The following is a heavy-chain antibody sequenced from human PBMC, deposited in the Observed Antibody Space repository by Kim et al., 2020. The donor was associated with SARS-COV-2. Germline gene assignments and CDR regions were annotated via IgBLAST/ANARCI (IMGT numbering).Heavy chain of an antibody. Sequence: SETLSLTCTVSGGSVSSGSYYWSWIRQPPGKGLEWIGYIYYSGSTNYNPSLKSRVTISVDTSKNQFSLKLSSVTAADTAVYYCAREPDYGDPGDNWFDPWGQGTLVTVSS. V-gene: IGHV4-61*01. D-gene: IGHD4-17*01. CDR1: GGSVSSGSYY. CDR2: IYYSGST. CDR3: AREPDYGDPGDNWFDP. J-gene: IGHJ5*02.